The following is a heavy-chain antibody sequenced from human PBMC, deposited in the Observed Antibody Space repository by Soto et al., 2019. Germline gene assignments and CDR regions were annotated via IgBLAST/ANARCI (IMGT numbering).Heavy chain of an antibody. V-gene: IGHV4-4*07. CDR3: ARDHPNWYFDL. Sequence: PSETLSLTCTVSTASVNSYYWSWIRQPAGKGLEWIGRLYANENTDYNPSLRSRVTISVDTKRQFSLKLSSVTAADTPVYYCARDHPNWYFDLWGRGTPVTVSS. J-gene: IGHJ2*01. CDR1: TASVNSYY. CDR2: LYANENT.